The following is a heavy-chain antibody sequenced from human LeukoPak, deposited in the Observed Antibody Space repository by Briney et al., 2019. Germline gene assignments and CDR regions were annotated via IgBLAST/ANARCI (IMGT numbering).Heavy chain of an antibody. CDR1: GFTVSSNY. CDR2: IFHSGST. V-gene: IGHV4-59*02. J-gene: IGHJ5*02. Sequence: GSLRLSCAASGFTVSSNYMSWVRQAPGKGLEWIGYIFHSGSTSYNPSLKSRVTISLDRSKNQFSLKLSPVTAADTAVYYCARDRSSSEQYNWFDPWGQGTLVTVSS. D-gene: IGHD6-13*01. CDR3: ARDRSSSEQYNWFDP.